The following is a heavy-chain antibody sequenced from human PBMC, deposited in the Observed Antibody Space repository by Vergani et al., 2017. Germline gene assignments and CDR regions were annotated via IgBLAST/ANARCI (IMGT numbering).Heavy chain of an antibody. CDR3: ATIGYRRWGYYFDY. Sequence: VQLVESGGGLVKPGGSLRLSCAASGFTFSDFSMSWVRQAPGKGLEWIGEICHTEDTKYSPSLNSRVTVSVDESRNLFSLRLNSVTAADTAVYYCATIGYRRWGYYFDYWGQGILVTVSS. CDR2: ICHTEDT. V-gene: IGHV4-4*02. J-gene: IGHJ4*02. CDR1: GFTFSDFS. D-gene: IGHD2-2*02.